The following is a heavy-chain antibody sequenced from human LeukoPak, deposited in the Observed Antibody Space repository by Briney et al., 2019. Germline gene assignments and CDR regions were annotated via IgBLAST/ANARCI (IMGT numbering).Heavy chain of an antibody. CDR1: GFTFSSYE. D-gene: IGHD6-19*01. V-gene: IGHV3-48*03. Sequence: GGSLRLSCAASGFTFSSYEMNWVRQAPGKGLEWVSYISSSGSTIYYADSVKGRFTISRDNAKNSLYLQMNSLRAEDTAVYYCARGSASSGWYGIDYWGQGTLATVSS. CDR2: ISSSGSTI. J-gene: IGHJ4*02. CDR3: ARGSASSGWYGIDY.